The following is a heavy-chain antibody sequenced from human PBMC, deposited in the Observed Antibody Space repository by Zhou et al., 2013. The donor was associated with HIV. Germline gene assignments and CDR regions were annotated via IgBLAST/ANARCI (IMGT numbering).Heavy chain of an antibody. CDR3: ARAYSTAWYGGGFYYMDV. CDR2: ISSYNGHT. V-gene: IGHV1-18*01. J-gene: IGHJ6*03. D-gene: IGHD4-4*01. CDR1: GFTFTGFG. Sequence: QVQLVQSGSEMKKPGSSVKVSCKASGFTFTGFGISWVRQAPGQGLEWMGWISSYNGHTNYAQKFQGRLTVTTDTSTSTAYMELRSLASDDTAVYYCARAYSTAWYGGGFYYMDVWGKGTTVSVSS.